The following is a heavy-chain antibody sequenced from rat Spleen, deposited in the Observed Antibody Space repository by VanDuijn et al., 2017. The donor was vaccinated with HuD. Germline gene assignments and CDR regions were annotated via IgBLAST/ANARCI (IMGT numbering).Heavy chain of an antibody. J-gene: IGHJ2*01. CDR1: GFTFSDYN. D-gene: IGHD1-4*01. V-gene: IGHV5S10*01. Sequence: EVQLVESGGGLVQPGRSLKLSCAASGFTFSDYNMAWVRQAPKKGLEWVATIIYDGGRTYYRDSVKGRFTISRDNAKNTLYLQMDSLRSEDTATYYCAKETGYNSYFDYWGQGVMVTVSS. CDR3: AKETGYNSYFDY. CDR2: IIYDGGRT.